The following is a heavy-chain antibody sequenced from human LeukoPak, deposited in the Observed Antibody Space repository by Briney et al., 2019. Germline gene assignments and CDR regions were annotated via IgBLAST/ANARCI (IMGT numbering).Heavy chain of an antibody. V-gene: IGHV4-61*05. J-gene: IGHJ4*02. CDR3: ARHAPDDIVVVPAALGY. Sequence: SETLSLTCTVSGGSISSSSYYWGWIRQPPGKGLEWIGYIYHSGSTNYNPSLKSRVTISVDTSKNQFSLKLSSVTAADTAVYYCARHAPDDIVVVPAALGYWGQGTLVTVSS. CDR2: IYHSGST. CDR1: GGSISSSSYY. D-gene: IGHD2-2*01.